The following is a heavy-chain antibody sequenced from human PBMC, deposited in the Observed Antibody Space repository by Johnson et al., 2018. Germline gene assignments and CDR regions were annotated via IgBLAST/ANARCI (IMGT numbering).Heavy chain of an antibody. CDR1: GFTFSSYS. V-gene: IGHV3-21*01. D-gene: IGHD3-3*02. CDR2: ISSSSSYI. Sequence: VQLVESGGGLVKPGGSLRLSCAASGFTFSSYSMNWVRQAPGKGLEWVSSISSSSSYIYNADSMTGRFTISRDNAKNSLHLQMNSLRAEDTAVYYCASLSAGAFDIWGQGTMVTVSS. J-gene: IGHJ3*02. CDR3: ASLSAGAFDI.